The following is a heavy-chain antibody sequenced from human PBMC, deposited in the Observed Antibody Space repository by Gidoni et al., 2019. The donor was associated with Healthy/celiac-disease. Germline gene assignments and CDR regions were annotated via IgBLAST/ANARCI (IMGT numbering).Heavy chain of an antibody. V-gene: IGHV3-73*02. J-gene: IGHJ3*02. Sequence: EVQLVESGGGLVQPGGSLKLSCAASGFTFSGSALHWVRQASGKGLEWVGRIRSKANSYATAYAASVKGRFTISRDYSKNTAYLQMNSLKTEDTAVYYCTRHRYYYDSSGYYHDAFDIWGQGTMVTVSS. D-gene: IGHD3-22*01. CDR2: IRSKANSYAT. CDR1: GFTFSGSA. CDR3: TRHRYYYDSSGYYHDAFDI.